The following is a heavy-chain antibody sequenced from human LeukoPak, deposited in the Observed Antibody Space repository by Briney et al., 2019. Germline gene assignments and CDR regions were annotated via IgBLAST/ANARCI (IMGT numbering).Heavy chain of an antibody. V-gene: IGHV3-30-3*01. J-gene: IGHJ4*02. CDR2: IAYDASNE. Sequence: SGGSLRLSCVASGFTFSSHAMHWVRQAPGKGLEWVAVIAYDASNEYYADSVKGRFTISRDNSKNTLYLQMNSLRTEDTAMYYCVGEVGPRQMNYWGQGTLVTVSS. CDR1: GFTFSSHA. CDR3: VGEVGPRQMNY. D-gene: IGHD1-26*01.